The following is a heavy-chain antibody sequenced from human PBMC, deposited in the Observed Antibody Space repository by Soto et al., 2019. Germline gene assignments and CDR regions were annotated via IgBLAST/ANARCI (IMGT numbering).Heavy chain of an antibody. CDR2: IYWDDDK. V-gene: IGHV2-5*02. Sequence: QITLKESGPTLVKPTQTLTLTCTFSGFSLTTRGVGVGWIRQPPGKALECLALIYWDDDKRYSPSLQSRLSITKDTSKNHVVLTMTNVNTINTATYYCAHIPSYYQYDWFDPWGQGTLVSVFS. CDR1: GFSLTTRGVG. D-gene: IGHD3-10*01. CDR3: AHIPSYYQYDWFDP. J-gene: IGHJ5*02.